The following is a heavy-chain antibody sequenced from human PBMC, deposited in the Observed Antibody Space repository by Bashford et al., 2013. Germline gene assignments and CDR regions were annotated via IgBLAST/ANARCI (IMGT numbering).Heavy chain of an antibody. CDR3: ARVTVTVPFHFDS. D-gene: IGHD4-17*01. CDR2: MNPSRGVT. V-gene: IGHV1-2*02. Sequence: WVRQAPGQGLEWMGWMNPSRGVTNYAQRFQDRVAMTRDTSISTAYMELSGLRSDDSAVYYCARVTVTVPFHFDSVGPGTLVTVSS. J-gene: IGHJ4*03.